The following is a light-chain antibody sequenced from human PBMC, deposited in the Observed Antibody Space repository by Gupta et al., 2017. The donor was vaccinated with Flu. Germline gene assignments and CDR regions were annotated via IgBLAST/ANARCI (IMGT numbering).Light chain of an antibody. CDR3: QQTYSRRT. J-gene: IGKJ1*01. Sequence: DIQMTQSPSSLSASIGDRVIIPCRAGQSISRYLNWYQQKPGKAPKLLIYAASTVERGVTSRFSGSGEGKDFTLTSSGLEKEACANYYCQQTYSRRTFGQGTRVEIK. CDR1: QSISRY. CDR2: AAS. V-gene: IGKV1-39*01.